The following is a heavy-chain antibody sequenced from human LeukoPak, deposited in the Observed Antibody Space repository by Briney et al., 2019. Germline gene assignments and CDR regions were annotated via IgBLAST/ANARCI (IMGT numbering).Heavy chain of an antibody. Sequence: PSETLSLTCSVSGDSIGSHDSYWSWVRQHPEKGLEWIGHIFYSGSSYYKPSLDSRVSMSLDTSAYQFSLELRSVTAADTALYFCARARWDNPPSPAGTFDLWGQGKLVIVSS. J-gene: IGHJ3*01. CDR3: ARARWDNPPSPAGTFDL. CDR1: GDSIGSHDSY. CDR2: IFYSGSS. D-gene: IGHD1-26*01. V-gene: IGHV4-31*03.